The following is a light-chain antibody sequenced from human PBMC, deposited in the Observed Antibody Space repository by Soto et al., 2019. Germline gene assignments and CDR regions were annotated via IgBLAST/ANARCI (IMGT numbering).Light chain of an antibody. CDR1: SSDVGGYNY. J-gene: IGLJ1*01. V-gene: IGLV2-14*01. CDR3: CSYTSTITYV. CDR2: EVS. Sequence: QSALTQPASVSGSPGQSITISCTGTSSDVGGYNYVSWYQQHPGKAPKLMIYEVSNRPSGVSNRFSGSESGNTASLTISGLQAEDEADYYCCSYTSTITYVFGTGTKLTVL.